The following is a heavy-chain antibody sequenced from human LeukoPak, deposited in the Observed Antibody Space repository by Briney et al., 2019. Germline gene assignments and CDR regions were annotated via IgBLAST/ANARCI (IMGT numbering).Heavy chain of an antibody. V-gene: IGHV3-7*01. Sequence: PGGSLRLSCAASGFTFSSYWMSRVRQAPGKGLEWVANIKQDGSEKYYVDSLKGRFTISRDNAKNSLYLQMNSLRAENTAVYYCARARFYSSTWYGENYWGQGTLVTVSS. CDR1: GFTFSSYW. D-gene: IGHD6-13*01. J-gene: IGHJ4*02. CDR2: IKQDGSEK. CDR3: ARARFYSSTWYGENY.